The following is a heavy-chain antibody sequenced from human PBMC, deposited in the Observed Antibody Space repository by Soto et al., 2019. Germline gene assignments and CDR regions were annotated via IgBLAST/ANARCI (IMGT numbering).Heavy chain of an antibody. J-gene: IGHJ6*02. CDR2: ISWDGSTT. D-gene: IGHD5-12*01. Sequence: EVQLVESGGGVVQPGGSLRLSCAASGFTFDDHTMHWVRQAPGKGLEWVSLISWDGSTTYYTDSVEGRFTISRDNSKNSLYLQMNSLRTEDTALYYCAKDFSGYERVIYFFFGLDVWGQGTTVIVSS. CDR1: GFTFDDHT. V-gene: IGHV3-43*01. CDR3: AKDFSGYERVIYFFFGLDV.